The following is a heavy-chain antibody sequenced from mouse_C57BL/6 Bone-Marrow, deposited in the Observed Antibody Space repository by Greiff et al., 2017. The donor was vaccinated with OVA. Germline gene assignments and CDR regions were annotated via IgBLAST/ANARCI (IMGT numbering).Heavy chain of an antibody. J-gene: IGHJ2*01. CDR2: IYPGSGNT. Sequence: QVQLQQSGAELVRPGASVKLSCKASGYTFTDYYINWVKQRPGQGLEWIARIYPGSGNTYYNEKFKGKATLAAEKSSSTAYMQLSSLTSEDSAVYFCAIFYYYGSSLDYWGQGTTLTVSS. V-gene: IGHV1-76*01. CDR3: AIFYYYGSSLDY. CDR1: GYTFTDYY. D-gene: IGHD1-1*01.